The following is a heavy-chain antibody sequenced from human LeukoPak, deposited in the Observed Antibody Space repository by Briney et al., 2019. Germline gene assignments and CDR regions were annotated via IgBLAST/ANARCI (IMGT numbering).Heavy chain of an antibody. V-gene: IGHV3-48*03. CDR1: GFTFSSYE. Sequence: GGSLRLSCAASGFTFSSYEMNWIRQAPGKGLEWVSYISSSGSTIYYADSVKGRFTISRDNAKNSLYLQMNSLRAEDTAVYYCARDIDYEKRFDYWGQGTLVTVSS. D-gene: IGHD3-22*01. CDR2: ISSSGSTI. J-gene: IGHJ4*02. CDR3: ARDIDYEKRFDY.